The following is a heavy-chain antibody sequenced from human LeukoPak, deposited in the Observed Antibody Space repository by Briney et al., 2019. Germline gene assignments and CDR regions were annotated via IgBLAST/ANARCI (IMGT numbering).Heavy chain of an antibody. D-gene: IGHD5-12*01. CDR3: AREPASGREPTSGRPLDY. V-gene: IGHV4-4*07. CDR2: MYSTGSN. CDR1: GVPISCYF. J-gene: IGHJ4*02. Sequence: PSETLSLICTVSGVPISCYFWIWTRPPAGKGLEWIGRMYSTGSNNYNPSLKSRVTMSLDTSKNHFSLNLTSVTAADTAVYYCAREPASGREPTSGRPLDYWGQGTLVTVSS.